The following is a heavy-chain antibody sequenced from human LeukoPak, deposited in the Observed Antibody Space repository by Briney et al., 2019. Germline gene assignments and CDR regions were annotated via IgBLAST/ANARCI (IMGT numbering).Heavy chain of an antibody. J-gene: IGHJ4*02. Sequence: GGSLRLSXAASGFTFDDYGMSWVCQAPGKGLEWVSGINWNGGSTGYADSVKGRFTISRDNAKNSLYLQMNSLRAEDTALYYCARDDYGDYYFDYWGQGTLVTVSS. CDR2: INWNGGST. CDR1: GFTFDDYG. V-gene: IGHV3-20*04. D-gene: IGHD4-17*01. CDR3: ARDDYGDYYFDY.